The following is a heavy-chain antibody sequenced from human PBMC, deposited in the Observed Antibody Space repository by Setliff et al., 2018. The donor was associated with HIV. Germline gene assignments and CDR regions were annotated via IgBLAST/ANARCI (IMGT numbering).Heavy chain of an antibody. CDR3: ARLPQD. Sequence: SETLSLTCNVSGGSFSNSYYFWGWIRQPPGKGLEWIGYIYDNEKTFYNPSLKSRVTITVDTSKNQISLQLTSVTAEDTALYYCARLPQDWGQGTLVTVSS. CDR2: IYDNEKT. V-gene: IGHV4-39*07. J-gene: IGHJ4*02. CDR1: GGSFSNSYYF.